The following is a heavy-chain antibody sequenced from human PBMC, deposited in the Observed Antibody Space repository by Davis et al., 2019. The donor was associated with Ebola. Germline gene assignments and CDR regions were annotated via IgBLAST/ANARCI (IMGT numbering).Heavy chain of an antibody. CDR2: IYSGGST. V-gene: IGHV3-53*01. CDR1: GFTFSTFW. J-gene: IGHJ4*02. D-gene: IGHD6-19*01. Sequence: GESLKISCVASGFTFSTFWMSWVRQAPGKGLEWVSGIYSGGSTYCADSVKGRFTISRDNSKNTLFLQMNTLRAEDAAVYYCAGGTRSGWHLEYWGQGTLVTVSS. CDR3: AGGTRSGWHLEY.